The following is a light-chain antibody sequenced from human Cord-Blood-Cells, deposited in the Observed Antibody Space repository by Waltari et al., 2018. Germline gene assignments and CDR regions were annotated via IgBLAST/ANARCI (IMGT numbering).Light chain of an antibody. J-gene: IGLJ1*01. CDR1: SSDVGGHNY. CDR3: SSYTSSSTV. Sequence: QSALNQPAHVSGSPGQPSTISCTGTSSDVGGHNYVSWYQQHPGKASKLMIYDVSNRPSGVSNRCSGSKSGNTASLTISGLQAEDEADYYCSSYTSSSTVFGTGTKVTVL. V-gene: IGLV2-14*01. CDR2: DVS.